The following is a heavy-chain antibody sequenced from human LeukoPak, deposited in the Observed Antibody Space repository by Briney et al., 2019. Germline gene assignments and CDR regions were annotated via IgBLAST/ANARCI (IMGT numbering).Heavy chain of an antibody. V-gene: IGHV4-39*07. CDR1: GGSVSSSSYY. CDR2: IYYSGST. J-gene: IGHJ6*03. CDR3: ASPNRGERWLQLDYYYMDV. Sequence: ASETLSLTCTVSGGSVSSSSYYWGWIRQPPGKGLEWFGSIYYSGSTYYNPSLKSRVTISVDTSNNQFSLKLSSVTAADTAVYYCASPNRGERWLQLDYYYMDVWGKGTTVTVSS. D-gene: IGHD5-24*01.